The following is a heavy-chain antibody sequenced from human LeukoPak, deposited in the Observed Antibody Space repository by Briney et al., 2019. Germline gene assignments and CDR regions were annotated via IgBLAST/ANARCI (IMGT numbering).Heavy chain of an antibody. Sequence: RAGGSLRLSCAASGFTFSSYAMSWVRQAPGKGLEWVSAISGSGGSTYYADSVQGRFTISRDNAKNTLYLQMNSLRAEDAALYYCARAPLFGDSYYFDYWGQGTLVTVSS. D-gene: IGHD3-10*02. CDR1: GFTFSSYA. J-gene: IGHJ4*02. CDR3: ARAPLFGDSYYFDY. V-gene: IGHV3-23*01. CDR2: ISGSGGST.